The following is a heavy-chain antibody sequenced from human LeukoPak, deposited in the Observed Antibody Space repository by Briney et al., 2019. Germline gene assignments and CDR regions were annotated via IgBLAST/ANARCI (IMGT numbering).Heavy chain of an antibody. D-gene: IGHD6-13*01. CDR1: GFTFSSYA. Sequence: GRSLRLSCAASGFTFSSYAMHWVRQAPGKGLEWVAVISYDGSNKYYADSVKGRFTISRDNSKNTLYLQMNSLRAEDTAVYYCARARIAAARYYYYMDVWGKGTTVTVSS. V-gene: IGHV3-30*04. J-gene: IGHJ6*03. CDR2: ISYDGSNK. CDR3: ARARIAAARYYYYMDV.